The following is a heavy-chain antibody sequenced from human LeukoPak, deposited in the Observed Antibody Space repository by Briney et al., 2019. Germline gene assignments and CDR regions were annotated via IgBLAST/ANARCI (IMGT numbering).Heavy chain of an antibody. Sequence: GGSLRLSCAASGFTFSSYAMSWVRQAPGKGLDWVSAISGSGASTYYADSVKGRFTISRDNSKNTLYLQMNSLRAEDTAVYYCAKDRHMVRGVINYWGQGTLVTVSS. CDR2: ISGSGAST. CDR1: GFTFSSYA. D-gene: IGHD3-10*01. CDR3: AKDRHMVRGVINY. V-gene: IGHV3-23*01. J-gene: IGHJ4*02.